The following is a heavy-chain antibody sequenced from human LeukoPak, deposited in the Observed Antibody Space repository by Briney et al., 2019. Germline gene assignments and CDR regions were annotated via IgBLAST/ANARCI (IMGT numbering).Heavy chain of an antibody. CDR2: IGAYNGNT. CDR1: GYTFTSYG. V-gene: IGHV1-18*01. D-gene: IGHD6-13*01. CDR3: ARGTSSSWYPGGEYYYYMDV. J-gene: IGHJ6*03. Sequence: ASVKVSCKASGYTFTSYGISWVRQAPGQGLEWMGWIGAYNGNTNYAQKLQGRVTMTTDTSTSTAYMELRCLRSDDTAVYYCARGTSSSWYPGGEYYYYMDVWGKGTTVTVSS.